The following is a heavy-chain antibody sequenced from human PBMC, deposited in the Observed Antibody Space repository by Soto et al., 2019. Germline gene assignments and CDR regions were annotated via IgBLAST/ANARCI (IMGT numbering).Heavy chain of an antibody. CDR1: GGTFSNYV. V-gene: IGHV1-69*01. J-gene: IGHJ6*02. CDR3: EIDVGSGELSVV. Sequence: QVQLVQSGTEVKKPGSSAKVSCKASGGTFSNYVISWVQQAPGQGLEWMGGIIPLFGTTDYVKKFQGRIAITADESTTTVYMDVSSLRFEDTAVYSCEIDVGSGELSVVWGQGTTVIVSS. CDR2: IIPLFGTT. D-gene: IGHD1-26*01.